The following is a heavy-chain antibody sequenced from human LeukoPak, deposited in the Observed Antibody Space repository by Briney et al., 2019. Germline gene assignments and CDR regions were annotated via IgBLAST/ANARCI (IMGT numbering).Heavy chain of an antibody. CDR3: ARRQGTTLNFDY. D-gene: IGHD1-1*01. J-gene: IGHJ4*02. Sequence: GASVKLSRKCSVSRFSRYGLTWVRQPAGPGLEWMGWINAYNGNTNDGQHIQGRVTMTTDTSTSTAYIELRSLRSDDTAVYYCARRQGTTLNFDYWGQGTLVTVSS. V-gene: IGHV1-18*01. CDR2: INAYNGNT. CDR1: VSRFSRYG.